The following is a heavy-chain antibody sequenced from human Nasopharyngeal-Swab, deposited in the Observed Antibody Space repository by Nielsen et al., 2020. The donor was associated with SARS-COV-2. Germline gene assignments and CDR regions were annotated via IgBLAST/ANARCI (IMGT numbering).Heavy chain of an antibody. J-gene: IGHJ6*02. Sequence: GGSLRLSCAASGFTFSAHYMDWVRQAPGKGLEWVGRSRNKANRCTTEYAASVKGRFTISRDDSKNSLYLQMSSLRTEDTALYYCARDLSSIWTSGLGVWGQGTTVIVSS. CDR3: ARDLSSIWTSGLGV. D-gene: IGHD6-13*01. V-gene: IGHV3-72*01. CDR1: GFTFSAHY. CDR2: SRNKANRCTT.